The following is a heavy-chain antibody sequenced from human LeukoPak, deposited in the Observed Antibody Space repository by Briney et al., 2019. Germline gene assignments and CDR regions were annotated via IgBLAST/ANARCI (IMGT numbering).Heavy chain of an antibody. CDR1: GGTFSSYA. Sequence: ASVKVSCKASGGTFSSYAISWVRQAPGQGLEWMGGIIPTFGTANYAQKFQGRVTITADESTSTAYMELSSLRSEDTAVYYCARVARALGSWFDPWGQGTLVTVSS. D-gene: IGHD7-27*01. V-gene: IGHV1-69*13. CDR2: IIPTFGTA. CDR3: ARVARALGSWFDP. J-gene: IGHJ5*02.